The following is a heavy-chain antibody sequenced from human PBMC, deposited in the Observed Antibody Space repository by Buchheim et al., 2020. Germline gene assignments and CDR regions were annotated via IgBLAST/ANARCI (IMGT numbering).Heavy chain of an antibody. CDR3: ARVGVAAAELETNWFDP. CDR1: GYTFTGYY. CDR2: INPNSGGT. D-gene: IGHD6-13*01. V-gene: IGHV1-2*02. J-gene: IGHJ5*02. Sequence: QVQLVQSGAEVKKPGASVKVSCKASGYTFTGYYMHWVRQAPGQGLEWMGWINPNSGGTNYAQKLQGRVTMTRDTYISTAYIEQSRLRSDDTAVYYCARVGVAAAELETNWFDPWGQGTL.